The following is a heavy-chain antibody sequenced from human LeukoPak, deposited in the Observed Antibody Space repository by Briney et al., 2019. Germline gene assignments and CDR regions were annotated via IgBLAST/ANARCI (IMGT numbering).Heavy chain of an antibody. CDR1: GYTFTRYY. D-gene: IGHD1-26*01. J-gene: IGHJ5*02. CDR3: ARGANSGSYNWFDP. Sequence: GASVKVSCKASGYTFTRYYMHWVRQAPGQGREWRGWINPNSGGTNYAQKFQGRVTMTRDTSISTAYMELSRLRSDDTAVYYCARGANSGSYNWFDPWGQGTLVTVSS. CDR2: INPNSGGT. V-gene: IGHV1-2*02.